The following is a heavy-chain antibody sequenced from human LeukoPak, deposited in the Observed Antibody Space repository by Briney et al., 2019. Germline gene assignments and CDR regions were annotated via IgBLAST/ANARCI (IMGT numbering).Heavy chain of an antibody. D-gene: IGHD3-10*02. CDR1: GFTVSSNH. V-gene: IGHV3-53*01. CDR3: AELGITMIGGV. J-gene: IGHJ6*04. Sequence: GGSLRLSCAASGFTVSSNHMGWVRQAPGKGLEWVSVIYSGGSTYYADSVKGRFTISRDNAKNSLYLQMNSLRAEDTAVYYCAELGITMIGGVWGKGTTVTISS. CDR2: IYSGGST.